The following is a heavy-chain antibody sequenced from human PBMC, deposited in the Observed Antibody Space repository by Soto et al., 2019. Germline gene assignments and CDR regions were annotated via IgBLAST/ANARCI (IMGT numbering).Heavy chain of an antibody. D-gene: IGHD3-10*01. CDR1: GFTFSSYA. CDR2: ISYDGSNK. Sequence: QVQLVESGGGVVQPGRSLRLSCAASGFTFSSYAMHWVRQAPGKGLEWVAVISYDGSNKYYADSVKGRFTISRDNSKNTLYLQMNSLRAEDTAVHYCARGRHQLLLWFGELRGMDVWGQGTTVTVSS. CDR3: ARGRHQLLLWFGELRGMDV. V-gene: IGHV3-30-3*01. J-gene: IGHJ6*02.